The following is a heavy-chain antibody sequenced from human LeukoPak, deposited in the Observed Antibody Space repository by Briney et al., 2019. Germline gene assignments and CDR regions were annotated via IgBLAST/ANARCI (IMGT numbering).Heavy chain of an antibody. J-gene: IGHJ4*02. CDR1: GFTFSNNA. V-gene: IGHV3-23*01. Sequence: GGSLRLSCAASGFTFSNNAMTWVRQAPGKGLEWVTAISGSGDGTYYVDSVKGRFTISRDNSKNTLYLQMSSLRAEDTALYYCVKGDNNILTGYYNSFDYWGQGTLVTVSS. CDR3: VKGDNNILTGYYNSFDY. D-gene: IGHD3-9*01. CDR2: ISGSGDGT.